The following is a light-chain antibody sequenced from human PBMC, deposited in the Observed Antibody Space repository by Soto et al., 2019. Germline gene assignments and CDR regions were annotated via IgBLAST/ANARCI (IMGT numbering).Light chain of an antibody. CDR3: SSYTVTNTLVL. CDR2: DVT. Sequence: QSALTQPASVSGSPGQSITISCTGTSSDVGGHDHVSWYQQHPGKAPKLMIYDVTYRPSGVSSRFSGSKSGHTASLTISGLPAEDEANYYCSSYTVTNTLVLFGAGTKVTVL. CDR1: SSDVGGHDH. V-gene: IGLV2-14*03. J-gene: IGLJ2*01.